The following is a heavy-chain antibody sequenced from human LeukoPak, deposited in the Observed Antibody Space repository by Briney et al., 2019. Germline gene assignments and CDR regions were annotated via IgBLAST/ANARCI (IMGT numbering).Heavy chain of an antibody. J-gene: IGHJ3*02. CDR3: AKDPVAIRAPSAFDI. CDR1: GFSISIYA. D-gene: IGHD3-10*01. CDR2: ISYDGSNT. Sequence: PGGSLRLSCAASGFSISIYAMHWVRQAPGKGLEWVAVISYDGSNTYYADSVKGRFTISRDNSKNTLYLQLNSLRAEDTALYFCAKDPVAIRAPSAFDIWGQGTMVTVSS. V-gene: IGHV3-30-3*01.